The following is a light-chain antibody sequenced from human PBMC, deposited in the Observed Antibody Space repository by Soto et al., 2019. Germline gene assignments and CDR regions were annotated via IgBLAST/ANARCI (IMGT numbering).Light chain of an antibody. Sequence: QSALTQPASVSGSPGQSITISCTGTSSDVGGYNYVPWYQQHPGKAPKLIIFEVSLRPSAVSNRFSASKSGNTASLTISGLQAEDEADYYCSSYTSSSTLYVFGTGTKVTVL. CDR2: EVS. CDR3: SSYTSSSTLYV. CDR1: SSDVGGYNY. V-gene: IGLV2-14*01. J-gene: IGLJ1*01.